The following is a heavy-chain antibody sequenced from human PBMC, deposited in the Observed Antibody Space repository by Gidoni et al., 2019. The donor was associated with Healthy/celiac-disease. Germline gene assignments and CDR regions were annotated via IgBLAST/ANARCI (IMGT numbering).Heavy chain of an antibody. CDR2: ISYDGSNK. CDR1: GFTFSSYG. J-gene: IGHJ4*02. D-gene: IGHD6-19*01. CDR3: AKESSRYSGGYFDY. V-gene: IGHV3-30*18. Sequence: QVQLVESGGGVVQPGRSLRLYCAASGFTFSSYGMHWVRQAPGKGLEWVAVISYDGSNKYYADSVKGRFTISRDNSKNTLYLQMNSLRAEDTAVYYCAKESSRYSGGYFDYWGQGTLVTVSS.